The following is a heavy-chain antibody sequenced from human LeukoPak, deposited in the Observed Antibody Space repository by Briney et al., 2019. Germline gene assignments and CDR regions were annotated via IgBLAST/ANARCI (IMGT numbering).Heavy chain of an antibody. CDR3: ARAAPYCSSTSCHPTYYYYYYYMDV. J-gene: IGHJ6*03. CDR1: GYTFTSYD. Sequence: ASVKVSCKASGYTFTSYDINWVRQATGQGLEWMGWMNPNSGNTGYAQKFQGRVTMTRNTSISTAYMELSSLRSEDTAVYYCARAAPYCSSTSCHPTYYYYYYYMDVWGKGTTVTVSS. D-gene: IGHD2-2*01. CDR2: MNPNSGNT. V-gene: IGHV1-8*01.